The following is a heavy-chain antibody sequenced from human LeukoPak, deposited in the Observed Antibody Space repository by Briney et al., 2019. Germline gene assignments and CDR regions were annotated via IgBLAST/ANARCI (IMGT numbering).Heavy chain of an antibody. D-gene: IGHD3-22*01. J-gene: IGHJ4*02. V-gene: IGHV3-23*01. CDR3: AKDLLAGCYDSSGYYYDRNAFDY. CDR1: GFTFSSYA. Sequence: PGGSLRLSCAASGFTFSSYAMSWVRQAPGKGLEWVSAISGSGGSTYYADSVKGRFTISRDNSKNTLYLQMNSLRAEDTAVYYCAKDLLAGCYDSSGYYYDRNAFDYWGQGTLVTVSS. CDR2: ISGSGGST.